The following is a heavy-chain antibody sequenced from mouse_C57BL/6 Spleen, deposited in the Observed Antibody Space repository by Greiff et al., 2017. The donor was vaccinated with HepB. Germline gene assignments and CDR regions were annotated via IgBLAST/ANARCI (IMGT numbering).Heavy chain of an antibody. V-gene: IGHV1-82*01. Sequence: VQLQQSGPELVKPGASVKISCKASGYAFSSSWMNWVKQRPGKGLEWIGRIYPGDGDTNYNGKFKGKATLTADKSSSTAYMQLSSLTSEDSAVYFCASYSNPGYWGQRTSVTVSS. J-gene: IGHJ4*01. CDR2: IYPGDGDT. D-gene: IGHD2-5*01. CDR1: GYAFSSSW. CDR3: ASYSNPGY.